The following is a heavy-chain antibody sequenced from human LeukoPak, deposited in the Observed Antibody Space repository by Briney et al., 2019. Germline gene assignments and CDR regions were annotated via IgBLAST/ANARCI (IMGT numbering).Heavy chain of an antibody. CDR1: GGSISSSSYY. V-gene: IGHV4-39*01. J-gene: IGHJ4*02. Sequence: SETLSLTCTVSGGSISSSSYYWGWIRQPPGKGLEWIGNIYYSGTTYCSPSLKSRVPISVDTSKNQFSLRLSSVTAADTAVYYCATIDDSSGYYYFAYWGQGTLVTVSS. CDR2: IYYSGTT. D-gene: IGHD3-22*01. CDR3: ATIDDSSGYYYFAY.